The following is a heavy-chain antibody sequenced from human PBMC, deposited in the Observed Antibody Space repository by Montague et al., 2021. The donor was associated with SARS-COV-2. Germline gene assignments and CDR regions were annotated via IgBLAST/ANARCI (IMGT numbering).Heavy chain of an antibody. D-gene: IGHD3-10*01. CDR2: IHCSGSN. CDR1: GGSIGSYY. Sequence: SETLSLTCSVSGGSIGSYYWSWLRQPPGKGLGWIWHIHCSGSNTYSPSLKSRVTISIDTPKNQFSLNLSSVTAADTAVDYCARSLDPAGSYYLSYWGQGTLVTVSS. J-gene: IGHJ4*02. CDR3: ARSLDPAGSYYLSY. V-gene: IGHV4-59*01.